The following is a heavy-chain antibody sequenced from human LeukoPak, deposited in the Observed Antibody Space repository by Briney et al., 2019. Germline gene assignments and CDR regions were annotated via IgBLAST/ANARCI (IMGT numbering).Heavy chain of an antibody. CDR1: GYTFTSYY. V-gene: IGHV1-46*01. D-gene: IGHD6-6*01. Sequence: GASVKVSCKASGYTFTSYYIHWVRQAPGQGLEWMGIITPSGGSTSYAQKFQGRVTMTRDTSTSTVYMELSSLRSEDTAVYYCAREGGIAARPMDYWGQGILVTVSS. J-gene: IGHJ4*02. CDR3: AREGGIAARPMDY. CDR2: ITPSGGST.